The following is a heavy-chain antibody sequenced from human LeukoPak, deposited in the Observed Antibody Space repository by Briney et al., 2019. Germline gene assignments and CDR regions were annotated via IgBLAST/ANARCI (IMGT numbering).Heavy chain of an antibody. CDR1: GGSISSYY. D-gene: IGHD2-15*01. Sequence: PSETLSLTCTVSGGSISSYYWSWIRQPPGKGLEWIGYIYYSGSTNYNPSLKSRVTISVDTSKNQFSLKLSSVTAADTAVYYCARVGVAATTYNWFDPWGQGTLVTVSS. CDR3: ARVGVAATTYNWFDP. J-gene: IGHJ5*02. CDR2: IYYSGST. V-gene: IGHV4-59*01.